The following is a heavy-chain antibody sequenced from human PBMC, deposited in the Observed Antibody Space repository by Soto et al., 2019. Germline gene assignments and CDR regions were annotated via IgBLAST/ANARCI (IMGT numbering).Heavy chain of an antibody. Sequence: GGSLRLSCAASGFTFSSYGMNWVRQAPGKGLEWVSYISSSGSTIYYADSVKGRFTISRDNAKNSLYLQMNSLRAEDTAVYYCASSCSSTICYISLYYYYGMDVWGQGTTVTVSS. CDR1: GFTFSSYG. CDR2: ISSSGSTI. CDR3: ASSCSSTICYISLYYYYGMDV. V-gene: IGHV3-48*03. J-gene: IGHJ6*02. D-gene: IGHD2-2*02.